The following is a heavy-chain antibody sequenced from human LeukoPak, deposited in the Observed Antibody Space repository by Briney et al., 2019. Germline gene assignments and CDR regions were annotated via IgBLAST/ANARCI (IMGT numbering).Heavy chain of an antibody. D-gene: IGHD5-24*01. Sequence: GGSLRLSCAASGFTFSSYSMNWVRQSPGKGLEWVSYISSSSSTIYYADSVKGRFTISRDNAKNSLYLQMNSLRAEDTAVYYCAREMATIFYDYWGQGTLVTVSS. CDR3: AREMATIFYDY. CDR1: GFTFSSYS. V-gene: IGHV3-48*01. CDR2: ISSSSSTI. J-gene: IGHJ4*02.